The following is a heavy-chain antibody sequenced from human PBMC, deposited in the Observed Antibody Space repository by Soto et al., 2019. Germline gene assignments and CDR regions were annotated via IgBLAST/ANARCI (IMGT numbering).Heavy chain of an antibody. J-gene: IGHJ6*02. CDR3: AKGIAVAGSGRA. Sequence: GGSLRLSCAASGFTFSSYEMNWVRQAPGKGLEWISYISSGGGTPYYADSGKGRFTISRDNSDNTLSLQMNSLRAEDTAVYYCAKGIAVAGSGRAGGQGTTVTVSS. V-gene: IGHV3-48*03. CDR2: ISSGGGTP. CDR1: GFTFSSYE. D-gene: IGHD6-19*01.